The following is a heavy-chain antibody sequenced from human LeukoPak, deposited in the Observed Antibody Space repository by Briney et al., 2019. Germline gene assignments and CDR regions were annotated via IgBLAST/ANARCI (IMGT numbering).Heavy chain of an antibody. CDR1: AGSTSSSSYY. CDR3: ARAPGGYDFWSGYEAFDI. D-gene: IGHD3-3*01. V-gene: IGHV4-39*01. CDR2: IYYKGST. Sequence: PETLSLTCTVSAGSTSSSSYYWGWIRQHPGKGLEWPGSIYYKGSTYYNPSLKSRVTISADTCKNQCSLKLSSVSAADTAVYYCARAPGGYDFWSGYEAFDIWGQGTMVTVSS. J-gene: IGHJ3*02.